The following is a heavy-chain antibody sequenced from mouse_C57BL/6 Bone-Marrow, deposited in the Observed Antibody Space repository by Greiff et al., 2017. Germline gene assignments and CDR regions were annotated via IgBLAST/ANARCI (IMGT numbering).Heavy chain of an antibody. CDR1: GYTFTSYG. J-gene: IGHJ2*01. CDR3: ARSTDYFDY. CDR2: IYRSSGNT. V-gene: IGHV1-81*01. Sequence: QVQLQQSGAELARPGASVKLSCKASGYTFTSYGISWVKQRTGQGLEWIGEIYRSSGNTYYNEKFKGKATLTADKSSSTAYMEIRTLTSEDSAVYFCARSTDYFDYWGQGTTLTVSS.